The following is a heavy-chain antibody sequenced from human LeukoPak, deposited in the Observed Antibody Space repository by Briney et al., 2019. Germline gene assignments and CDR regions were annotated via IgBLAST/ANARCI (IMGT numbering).Heavy chain of an antibody. J-gene: IGHJ5*02. CDR1: GYTFTNYY. D-gene: IGHD4-17*01. V-gene: IGHV1-46*01. CDR3: ARDSTVTTFRGCVDP. CDR2: INPSGGST. Sequence: ASVKVSCKASGYTFTNYYVHWVRQAPGQGLEWMGVINPSGGSTNFAQKFQGRVTMTRDTSTSTVYMELSSLRSEDTAVYYCARDSTVTTFRGCVDPWGQGTLVTVSS.